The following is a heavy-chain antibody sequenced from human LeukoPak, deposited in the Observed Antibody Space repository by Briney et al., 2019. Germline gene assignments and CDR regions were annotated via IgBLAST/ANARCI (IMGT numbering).Heavy chain of an antibody. Sequence: GGSLGLSCAASGFTFSNYAMSWVRQAPGKGLEWVSGIGGNGITSYADSVKGRFTISRDNSKNTLYLQMNSLRAEDTAVYYCAKKHSDSSGCLDSWGQGTLVTVSS. CDR2: IGGNGIT. J-gene: IGHJ5*01. V-gene: IGHV3-23*01. CDR3: AKKHSDSSGCLDS. D-gene: IGHD3-22*01. CDR1: GFTFSNYA.